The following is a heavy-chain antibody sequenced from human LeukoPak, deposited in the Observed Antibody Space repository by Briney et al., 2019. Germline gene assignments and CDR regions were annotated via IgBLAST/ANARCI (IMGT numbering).Heavy chain of an antibody. Sequence: PGGSLRLSCAASRFTFSDYGMHWVRQAPGKGLEWVAFIRNDGSNDYYPDSVKGRFTISRDNSRNTLYLQMNSLRAEDTAFYYCAKGGSSSHNWFDPWGQGTRVTVSS. D-gene: IGHD6-13*01. CDR1: RFTFSDYG. CDR2: IRNDGSND. CDR3: AKGGSSSHNWFDP. J-gene: IGHJ5*02. V-gene: IGHV3-30*02.